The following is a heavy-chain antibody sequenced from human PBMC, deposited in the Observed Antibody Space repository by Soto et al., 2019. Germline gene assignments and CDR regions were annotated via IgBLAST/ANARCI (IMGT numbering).Heavy chain of an antibody. D-gene: IGHD6-13*01. J-gene: IGHJ4*02. Sequence: GESLKISCKGSGYTFPSYWIGWVRQMPGKGLEWMGIIYPGDSDARYSPSFQGQVTISVDMSISTAYLHLSSLKASDTAMYYCARRQAAAGDNDLTFDYWGQGTLVTGS. CDR2: IYPGDSDA. CDR3: ARRQAAAGDNDLTFDY. CDR1: GYTFPSYW. V-gene: IGHV5-51*01.